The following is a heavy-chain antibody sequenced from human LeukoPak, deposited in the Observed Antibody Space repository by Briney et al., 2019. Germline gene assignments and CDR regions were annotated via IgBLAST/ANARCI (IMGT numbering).Heavy chain of an antibody. CDR2: ISSSSSYI. V-gene: IGHV3-21*01. CDR3: ARPSLEWLSDYYMDV. J-gene: IGHJ6*03. CDR1: GFTFSHYA. Sequence: GGSLRLSCAASGFTFSHYAMHWVRQAPGKGLEWVSSISSSSSYIYYADSVKGRFTISRDNAKNSLYLQMNSLRAEDTAVYYCARPSLEWLSDYYMDVWGKGSTVTVSS. D-gene: IGHD3-3*01.